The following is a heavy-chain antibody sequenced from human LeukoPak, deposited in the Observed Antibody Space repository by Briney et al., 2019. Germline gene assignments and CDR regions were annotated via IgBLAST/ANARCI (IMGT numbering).Heavy chain of an antibody. CDR2: ISSSSSYI. V-gene: IGHV3-21*01. D-gene: IGHD4-17*01. CDR3: AKEIWPTVTTPGHTYFDY. Sequence: GGSLRLSCAASGFTFSSYSMNWVRQAPGKGLEWVSSISSSSSYIYYADSVKGRFTISRDNSQNTLHLQMNSLRNEDTAVYYCAKEIWPTVTTPGHTYFDYWGQGTLVTVSS. J-gene: IGHJ4*02. CDR1: GFTFSSYS.